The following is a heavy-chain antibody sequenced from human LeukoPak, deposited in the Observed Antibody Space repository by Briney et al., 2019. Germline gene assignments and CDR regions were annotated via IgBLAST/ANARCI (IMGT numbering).Heavy chain of an antibody. CDR2: INSDGSST. CDR3: ARARGRPFDY. J-gene: IGHJ4*02. Sequence: GGSLRLSSAASGFTFSSYAMSWVRQAPGKGLEWVSRINSDGSSTSYADSVKGRFTISRDNAKNTLYLQMNSLRAEDTAVYYCARARGRPFDYWGQGTLVTVSS. V-gene: IGHV3-74*01. CDR1: GFTFSSYA. D-gene: IGHD1-26*01.